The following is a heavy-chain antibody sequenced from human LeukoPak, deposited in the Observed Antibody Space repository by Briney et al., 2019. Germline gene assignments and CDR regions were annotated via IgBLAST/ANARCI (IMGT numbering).Heavy chain of an antibody. D-gene: IGHD2-2*01. V-gene: IGHV3-74*01. Sequence: GGSLRLSCAASGFTFSSYWMHWVRQAPGKGLVWVSRINSDGSSTTYADSVKGRFTISRDNAKNSLYLQMNSLRAEDTAVYYCARDRVVPAANFDYWGQGTLVTVSS. CDR1: GFTFSSYW. J-gene: IGHJ4*02. CDR2: INSDGSST. CDR3: ARDRVVPAANFDY.